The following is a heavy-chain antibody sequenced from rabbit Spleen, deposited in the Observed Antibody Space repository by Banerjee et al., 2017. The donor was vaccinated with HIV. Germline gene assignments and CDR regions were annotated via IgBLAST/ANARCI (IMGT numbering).Heavy chain of an antibody. CDR2: IDPIFGVS. CDR1: GFDISKYG. CDR3: ARDTSSSFSSYGMDL. V-gene: IGHV1S47*01. D-gene: IGHD1-1*01. J-gene: IGHJ6*01. Sequence: QEQLVESGGGLVQPGGSLKLSCTVSGFDISKYGVTWVRQAPGKGLEWIGYIDPIFGVSYYATWVNGRFTISSHDAQNTLYLQLSSLTAADTATYFCARDTSSSFSSYGMDLWGPGTLVTVS.